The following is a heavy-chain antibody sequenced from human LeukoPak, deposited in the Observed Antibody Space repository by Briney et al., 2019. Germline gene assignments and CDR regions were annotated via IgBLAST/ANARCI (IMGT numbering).Heavy chain of an antibody. CDR3: ARVHYDILTGYSYFDY. CDR1: GYTFTSYG. Sequence: ASVRVSCKTSGYTFTSYGISWVRQAPGQGLEWMGWISAYNDNTNYAQRLQGRVTMTTDTSTSTAYMELRSLRSDDTAVYYCARVHYDILTGYSYFDYWGQGTLVTVSS. D-gene: IGHD3-9*01. V-gene: IGHV1-18*01. CDR2: ISAYNDNT. J-gene: IGHJ4*02.